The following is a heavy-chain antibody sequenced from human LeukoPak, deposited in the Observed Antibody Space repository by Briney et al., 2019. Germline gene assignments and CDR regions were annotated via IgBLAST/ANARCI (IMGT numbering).Heavy chain of an antibody. V-gene: IGHV3-33*08. CDR3: ARGGFWSGYRYYFDY. J-gene: IGHJ4*02. Sequence: GRSLRLSCAASGFTFSSYAMHWVRQAPGKGLEWVAVIWYDGSNKYYADSVKGRFTISRDNSKNTLYLQMNSLRAEDTAVYYCARGGFWSGYRYYFDYWGQGTLVTVSS. CDR1: GFTFSSYA. CDR2: IWYDGSNK. D-gene: IGHD3-3*01.